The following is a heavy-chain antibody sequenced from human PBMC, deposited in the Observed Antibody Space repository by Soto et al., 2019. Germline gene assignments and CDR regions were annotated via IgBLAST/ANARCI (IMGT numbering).Heavy chain of an antibody. CDR1: GFSLSADGVG. CDR3: AHAYGGTSWPNDVFDV. Sequence: QITLKESGPTLVKPTQTLTLTCTFSGFSLSADGVGVGWIRQPPGKALEWLALIYWDDDQRYSPSLKTRLTTTKDTSKHQLVLTMTNMDPVDTATYYCAHAYGGTSWPNDVFDVWGQGTVVTVSS. J-gene: IGHJ3*01. CDR2: IYWDDDQ. V-gene: IGHV2-5*02. D-gene: IGHD2-2*01.